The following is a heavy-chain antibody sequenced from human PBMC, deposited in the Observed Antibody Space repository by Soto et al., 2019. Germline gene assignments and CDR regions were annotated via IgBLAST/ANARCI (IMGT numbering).Heavy chain of an antibody. V-gene: IGHV3-23*01. J-gene: IGHJ4*02. Sequence: GGSLRLSCAASGFTFSSYAMGWVRQAPGKGLEWVSVIDYRGGTTYYADSVKGRFTISRDNSKSTLYLQMNSLRPEDTAVYYCAKDATRTSGWYHFDNWGQGALVTVSS. D-gene: IGHD6-19*01. CDR2: IDYRGGTT. CDR3: AKDATRTSGWYHFDN. CDR1: GFTFSSYA.